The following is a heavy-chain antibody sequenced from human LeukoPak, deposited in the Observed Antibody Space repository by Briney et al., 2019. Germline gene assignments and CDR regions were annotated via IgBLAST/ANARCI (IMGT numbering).Heavy chain of an antibody. CDR3: ARGDPWDYYYYGMDV. J-gene: IGHJ6*02. D-gene: IGHD1-26*01. Sequence: SETLSLTCAVYGGSFSNYYWSWIRQPPGKGLEWIGEITQSGSISYNPSLKSRVTISVDTSKNRFSLKVSSVTAADTAVYYCARGDPWDYYYYGMDVWGQGTTVTVSS. CDR1: GGSFSNYY. V-gene: IGHV4-34*01. CDR2: ITQSGSI.